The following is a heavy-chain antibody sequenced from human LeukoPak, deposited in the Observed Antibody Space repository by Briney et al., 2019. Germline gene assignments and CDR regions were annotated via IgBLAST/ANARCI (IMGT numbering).Heavy chain of an antibody. CDR2: IRSKTFGGST. J-gene: IGHJ4*02. Sequence: GRSLRLSCLASGFTFGDHAMSWVRQAPGKGLEWVGFIRSKTFGGSTEYTASVNGRFTISRDDSKSIAYLQMNGLKTEDTAVYYCTRGANGIAATGRAEDFWGQGTRVTVS. CDR1: GFTFGDHA. V-gene: IGHV3-49*04. D-gene: IGHD6-13*01. CDR3: TRGANGIAATGRAEDF.